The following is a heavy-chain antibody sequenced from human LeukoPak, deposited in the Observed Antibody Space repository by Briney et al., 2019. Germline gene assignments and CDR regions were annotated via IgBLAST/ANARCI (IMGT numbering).Heavy chain of an antibody. Sequence: GGSLRLSCAASGFTFSSYAMHWVRQAPGKGLEWVAVISYDGSNKYYADSVKGRFTISRDNSKNTLYLQMNSLRAEDTAVYYCARVGVIVVVIDAFDIWGQGTMVTVSS. J-gene: IGHJ3*02. V-gene: IGHV3-30-3*01. CDR1: GFTFSSYA. D-gene: IGHD3-22*01. CDR3: ARVGVIVVVIDAFDI. CDR2: ISYDGSNK.